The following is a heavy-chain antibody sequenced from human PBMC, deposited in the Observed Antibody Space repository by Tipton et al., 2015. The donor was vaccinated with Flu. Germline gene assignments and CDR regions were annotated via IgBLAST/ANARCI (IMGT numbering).Heavy chain of an antibody. CDR2: IYSGEDA. CDR3: ARDEDTSMGTH. V-gene: IGHV3-53*01. Sequence: VQLVQSGGALTQPGGSLRLSCVASGLTVGDNYMTWVRQSPGKGLEWISVIYSGEDAQYADSVKGRFTISRDNSKNTVYLLMNRLRVEDTAVYYCARDEDTSMGTHWGQGTLVTVSS. J-gene: IGHJ4*02. CDR1: GLTVGDNY. D-gene: IGHD5-18*01.